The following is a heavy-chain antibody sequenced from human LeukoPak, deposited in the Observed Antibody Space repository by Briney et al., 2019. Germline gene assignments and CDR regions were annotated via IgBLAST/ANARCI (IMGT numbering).Heavy chain of an antibody. J-gene: IGHJ4*02. CDR2: INHSGST. CDR1: GGSFSGYY. CDR3: ASHYYYDSSGYYLDY. D-gene: IGHD3-22*01. V-gene: IGHV4-34*01. Sequence: SETLSLTCAVYGGSFSGYYWSWIRQPPGKGLEWIGEINHSGSTNYNPSLKSRVTISVDASKNQFSLKLSSVTAADTAVYYCASHYYYDSSGYYLDYWGQGTLVTVSS.